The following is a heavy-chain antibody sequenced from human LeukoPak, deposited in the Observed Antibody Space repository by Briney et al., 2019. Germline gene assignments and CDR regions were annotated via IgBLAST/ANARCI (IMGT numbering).Heavy chain of an antibody. D-gene: IGHD6-6*01. Sequence: GASVKVSCKASGYTFTSYYMHWVRQAPGQGLEWMGIINPSGGSTSYAQKFQGRVTMTRDTSTSTVYMELSSLRSEDTAVYYCARGDRIAARPGQFDPWGQGTPVTVSS. CDR1: GYTFTSYY. CDR2: INPSGGST. J-gene: IGHJ5*02. V-gene: IGHV1-46*03. CDR3: ARGDRIAARPGQFDP.